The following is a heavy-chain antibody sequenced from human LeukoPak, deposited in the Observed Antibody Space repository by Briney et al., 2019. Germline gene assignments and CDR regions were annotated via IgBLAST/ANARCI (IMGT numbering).Heavy chain of an antibody. CDR2: VKQDGNEK. D-gene: IGHD5-18*01. CDR1: GFSFTSYW. V-gene: IGHV3-7*04. Sequence: PGGSLRLSCAASGFSFTSYWMTWVRQAPGKGLDWVANVKQDGNEKYYVDSVKGRLTISRDNTKNSLYLQMNSLRTEDTAVYYCARGGTRGYSPSDYWGPGTLVTVSS. J-gene: IGHJ4*02. CDR3: ARGGTRGYSPSDY.